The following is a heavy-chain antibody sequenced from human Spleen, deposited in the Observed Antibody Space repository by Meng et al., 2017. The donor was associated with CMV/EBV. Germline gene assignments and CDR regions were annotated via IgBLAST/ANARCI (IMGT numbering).Heavy chain of an antibody. Sequence: SETLSLTCTVSGGSISSSSYYWGWIRQPPGKGLEWIGSIYYSGSTYYNPSLKSRVAISIDTSKNQFSLSLTSVTAADTAVYYCARDHTPAAAFDYYYYGLDVWGQGTTVTVSS. CDR3: ARDHTPAAAFDYYYYGLDV. V-gene: IGHV4-39*07. J-gene: IGHJ6*02. CDR1: GGSISSSSYY. D-gene: IGHD6-13*01. CDR2: IYYSGST.